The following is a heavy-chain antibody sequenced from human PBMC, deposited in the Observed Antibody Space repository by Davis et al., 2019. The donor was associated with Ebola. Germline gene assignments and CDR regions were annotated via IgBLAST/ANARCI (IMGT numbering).Heavy chain of an antibody. CDR1: GFTFSSYW. CDR3: ARDRWVYYYYGMDV. J-gene: IGHJ6*02. Sequence: PGGFLRLSCAASGFTFSSYWMHWVRHAPGKGLVWVSRINSDGSSTSYADSVKGRFTISRDNAKNTLYLQMNSLRAEDTAVYYCARDRWVYYYYGMDVWGQGTTVTVSS. CDR2: INSDGSST. D-gene: IGHD4-23*01. V-gene: IGHV3-74*01.